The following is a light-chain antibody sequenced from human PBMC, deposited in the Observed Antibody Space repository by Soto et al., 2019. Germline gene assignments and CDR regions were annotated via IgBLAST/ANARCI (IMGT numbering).Light chain of an antibody. CDR1: QSISSY. CDR3: QQVNVYPST. V-gene: IGKV1-39*01. J-gene: IGKJ4*01. Sequence: IQMTQFPSSLSASVGDRVTITCRASQSISSYLNWYQQKPGKAPKLLIYAASSLQSGVPSRFSGGGSGTDFTLTISSLQPEDFATYYCQQVNVYPSTFGGGTKVDIK. CDR2: AAS.